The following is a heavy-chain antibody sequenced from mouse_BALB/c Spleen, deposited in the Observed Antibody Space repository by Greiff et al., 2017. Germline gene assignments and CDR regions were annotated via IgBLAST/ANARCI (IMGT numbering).Heavy chain of an antibody. Sequence: QVQLKQPGAELVKPGASVKLSCKASGYTFTSYWMHWVKQRPGQGLEWIGEINPSNGRTNYNEKFKSKATLTVDKSSSTAYMQLSSLTSEDSAVYYCAREELGRGGFAYWGQGTLVTVSA. CDR1: GYTFTSYW. CDR2: INPSNGRT. CDR3: AREELGRGGFAY. J-gene: IGHJ3*01. V-gene: IGHV1S81*02. D-gene: IGHD4-1*01.